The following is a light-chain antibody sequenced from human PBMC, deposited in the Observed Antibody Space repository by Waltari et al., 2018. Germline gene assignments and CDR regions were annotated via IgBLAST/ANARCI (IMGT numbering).Light chain of an antibody. CDR2: WAS. CDR1: ESVLYSSNNKNH. V-gene: IGKV4-1*01. Sequence: DIVMTQSPEYLAVTPGERATIRCKTSESVLYSSNNKNHLAWFQQKPGQPPRLLLYWASTRESGVPDRFIGSGSETDFTLTVTRLQAEDVAVYYCQQYYNTPLTFGGGTKVEVK. CDR3: QQYYNTPLT. J-gene: IGKJ4*01.